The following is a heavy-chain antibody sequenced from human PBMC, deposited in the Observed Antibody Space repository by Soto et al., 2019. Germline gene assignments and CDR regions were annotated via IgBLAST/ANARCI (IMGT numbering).Heavy chain of an antibody. CDR1: VGTFSSYA. J-gene: IGHJ6*02. CDR3: ARGAPTLFYGTSRYGLDI. V-gene: IGHV1-69*13. Sequence: SVTVSCMASVGTFSSYAIIGVRPAPPQRLEWMGGIIPIFGTANYAQKLQGRVTITEDESPSTPLTEPSSLRSEHTAVYYYARGAPTLFYGTSRYGLDIWGQGTKVTVSS. CDR2: IIPIFGTA. D-gene: IGHD1-1*01.